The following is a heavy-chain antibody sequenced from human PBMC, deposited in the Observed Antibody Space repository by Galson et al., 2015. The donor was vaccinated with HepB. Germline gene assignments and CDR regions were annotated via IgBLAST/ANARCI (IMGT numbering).Heavy chain of an antibody. CDR1: GDSASSYSAT. CDR2: TYYRSKWYN. CDR3: ASDSTRCYSDALDI. Sequence: CAISGDSASSYSATCNWMRQSPSTGLEWLGRTYYRSKWYNDYTVSVKSRITINPDTSKNQFSLQLNSVTPEDTAVYYCASDSTRCYSDALDIWGQGTMVTVSS. D-gene: IGHD3-22*01. V-gene: IGHV6-1*01. J-gene: IGHJ3*02.